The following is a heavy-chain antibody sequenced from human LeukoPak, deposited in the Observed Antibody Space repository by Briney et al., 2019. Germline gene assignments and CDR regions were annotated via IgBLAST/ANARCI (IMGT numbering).Heavy chain of an antibody. Sequence: GESLKISCKGSGYSFTSYWIGWVRQMPGKGLEWMGIIYPGDSGTRYSPSFQGQVTISADKSISTAYLQWSSLKASDTAMYYCARGGYYDSSGYYKYYFDYWGQGTLVTVSS. J-gene: IGHJ4*02. CDR1: GYSFTSYW. D-gene: IGHD3-22*01. CDR3: ARGGYYDSSGYYKYYFDY. CDR2: IYPGDSGT. V-gene: IGHV5-51*01.